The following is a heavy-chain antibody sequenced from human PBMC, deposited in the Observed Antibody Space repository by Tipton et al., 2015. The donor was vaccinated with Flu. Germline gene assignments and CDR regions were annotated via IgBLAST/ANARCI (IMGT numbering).Heavy chain of an antibody. CDR1: GLIVSSNY. CDR2: LYSDGRT. V-gene: IGHV3-53*05. D-gene: IGHD6-19*01. J-gene: IGHJ3*02. CDR3: ARGVAGAFDI. Sequence: SLRLSCAASGLIVSSNYMSWVRQAPGKGLEWVSVLYSDGRTYYADSVKGRFTIPRDNSKNTLHFQMDSLRPEDTATYYCARGVAGAFDIWGQGTMVSVSS.